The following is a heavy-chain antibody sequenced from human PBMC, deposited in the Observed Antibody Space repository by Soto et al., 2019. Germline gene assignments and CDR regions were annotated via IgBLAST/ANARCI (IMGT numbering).Heavy chain of an antibody. D-gene: IGHD3-3*01. CDR1: GYTFTSYC. CDR2: ISAYNGNT. Sequence: ASVKVSCKASGYTFTSYCISWVLQAPVQVLEWMGWISAYNGNTNYAQKLQGRVTMTTDTSTNTAYMELRSLRSDDTAVYYCARDGSFGVVNWFDPWGQGTLVTVSS. CDR3: ARDGSFGVVNWFDP. V-gene: IGHV1-18*01. J-gene: IGHJ5*02.